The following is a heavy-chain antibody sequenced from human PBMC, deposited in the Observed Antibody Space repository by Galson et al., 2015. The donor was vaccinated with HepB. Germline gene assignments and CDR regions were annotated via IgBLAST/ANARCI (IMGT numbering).Heavy chain of an antibody. CDR1: GYGFTSSW. CDR3: ARPYYDNYAMDV. V-gene: IGHV5-10-1*01. J-gene: IGHJ6*02. D-gene: IGHD2-21*01. Sequence: QSGAEVKKPGESLRISCKGSGYGFTSSWISWVRQMPGKGLEWMGRIDPSDSYTNYSPSFQGHVTISADKSISTAYLQWSSLKASDTAMYYCARPYYDNYAMDVWGQGTTVTVSS. CDR2: IDPSDSYT.